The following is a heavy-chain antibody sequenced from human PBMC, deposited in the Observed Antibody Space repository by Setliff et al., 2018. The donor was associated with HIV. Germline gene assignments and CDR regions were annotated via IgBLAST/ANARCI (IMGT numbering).Heavy chain of an antibody. V-gene: IGHV4-59*11. CDR3: ARRGCSSTSCYAGDNWSDP. CDR1: GGSISSHY. J-gene: IGHJ5*02. Sequence: PSETLSLTCTVSGGSISSHYWSWIRQPPGKRLEWIGYIYYSGSTNYNPSLKSRVTISVDTSKNQFSLKLSSVTAADTAVYYCARRGCSSTSCYAGDNWSDPWGQGTLVTVSS. D-gene: IGHD2-2*01. CDR2: IYYSGST.